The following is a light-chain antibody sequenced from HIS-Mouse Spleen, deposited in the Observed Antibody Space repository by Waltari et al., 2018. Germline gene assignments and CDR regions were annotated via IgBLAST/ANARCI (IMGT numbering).Light chain of an antibody. CDR2: EVS. Sequence: QSALTQPASVSGSPGQSITISCTGTSSDVGGYNYVSWYQQHPGKAPKRMIYEVSNRPSGVSTRFSGSKSGNTASLTISGLQAEDEADYYCSSYTSIYVVFGGGTKLTVL. CDR3: SSYTSIYVV. J-gene: IGLJ2*01. CDR1: SSDVGGYNY. V-gene: IGLV2-14*01.